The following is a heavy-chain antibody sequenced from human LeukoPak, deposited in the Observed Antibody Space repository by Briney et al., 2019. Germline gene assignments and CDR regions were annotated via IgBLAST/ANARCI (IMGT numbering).Heavy chain of an antibody. V-gene: IGHV3-30*18. CDR1: GFTFSSYG. CDR2: ISYDGSNK. D-gene: IGHD6-13*01. J-gene: IGHJ4*02. CDR3: AKSIVAAAGNGY. Sequence: PGGSLRLSCAASGFTFSSYGMHWVRQAPGKGLEWVAVISYDGSNKYYADSVKGRFTISRDNSKNTLYLQMNSLRAEDTAVYYCAKSIVAAAGNGYWGQGTLVTVSS.